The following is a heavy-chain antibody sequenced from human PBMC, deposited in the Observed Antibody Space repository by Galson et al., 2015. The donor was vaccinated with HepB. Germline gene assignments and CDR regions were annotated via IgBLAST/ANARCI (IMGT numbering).Heavy chain of an antibody. V-gene: IGHV3-74*01. Sequence: SLRLSCAASGFTFSSYWMHWVRQAPGKGLVWVSRINSEKYYVDSVKGRFTISRDNAKNSLYLQMNSLRAEDTAVYYCARKGPVLWFGEIDAFDIWGQGTMVTVSS. J-gene: IGHJ3*02. CDR3: ARKGPVLWFGEIDAFDI. D-gene: IGHD3-10*01. CDR1: GFTFSSYW. CDR2: INSEK.